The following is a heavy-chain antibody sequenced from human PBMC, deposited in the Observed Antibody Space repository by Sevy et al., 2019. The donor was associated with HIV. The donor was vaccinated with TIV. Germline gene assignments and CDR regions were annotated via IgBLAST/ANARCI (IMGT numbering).Heavy chain of an antibody. J-gene: IGHJ4*02. D-gene: IGHD6-19*01. Sequence: SETLSLTCTVSGGSISSSSYYWGWIRQPPGKGLEWIGSIYYSGSTYYNPSLKSRVTISEDTSKNQFSLKLSSVTAADTDVYYCARHRHVDDIAVAGTSSRGGRYYFDYWGQGTLVTVSS. CDR2: IYYSGST. CDR1: GGSISSSSYY. CDR3: ARHRHVDDIAVAGTSSRGGRYYFDY. V-gene: IGHV4-39*01.